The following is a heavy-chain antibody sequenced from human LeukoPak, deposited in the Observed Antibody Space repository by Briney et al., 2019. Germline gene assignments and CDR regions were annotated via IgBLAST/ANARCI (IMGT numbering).Heavy chain of an antibody. V-gene: IGHV4-39*01. CDR2: IYYSGST. CDR1: GGSISSNSYY. CDR3: PSLPVVVVAATPDYFDY. J-gene: IGHJ4*02. Sequence: KTSETLSLTCTVSGGSISSNSYYWGWIRQPPRKGLEWVGTIYYSGSTYYNPSLKSRVTISVDTSKNQFSLKLSSVTAADTAVYYCPSLPVVVVAATPDYFDYWGQGTLVTVSS. D-gene: IGHD2-15*01.